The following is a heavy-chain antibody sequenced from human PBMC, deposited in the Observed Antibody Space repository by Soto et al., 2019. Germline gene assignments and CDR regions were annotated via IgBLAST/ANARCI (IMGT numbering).Heavy chain of an antibody. D-gene: IGHD6-25*01. Sequence: GALRLSCAASGFTFRSFTMNWVRQAPGKGLEWVSTISSNSAYIYYTDALRGRFTISRDNAKNSLHLQMNSLRAEDTAVYYCTRDASRDSSGRGWFDPWGPGTLVTVSS. CDR1: GFTFRSFT. CDR2: ISSNSAYI. J-gene: IGHJ5*02. CDR3: TRDASRDSSGRGWFDP. V-gene: IGHV3-21*01.